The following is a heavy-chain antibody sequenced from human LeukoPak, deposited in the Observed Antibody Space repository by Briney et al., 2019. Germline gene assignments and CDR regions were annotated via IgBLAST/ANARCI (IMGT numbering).Heavy chain of an antibody. CDR2: IYSSGST. CDR1: GFIVSSSY. CDR3: ARRTGAAPGEFFLH. V-gene: IGHV3-53*01. D-gene: IGHD6-19*01. J-gene: IGHJ1*01. Sequence: GGSLRLSCAGSGFIVSSSYTSWVRQAPGKGLEWVSAIYSSGSTDYADSVRGRFTIARDTSKNMVYLQMNSLTAEDTAIYYCARRTGAAPGEFFLHWGQGTLVTVSS.